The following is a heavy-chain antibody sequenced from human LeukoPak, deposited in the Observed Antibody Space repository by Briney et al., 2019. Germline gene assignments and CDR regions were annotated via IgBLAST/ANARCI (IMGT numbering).Heavy chain of an antibody. V-gene: IGHV3-23*01. CDR1: GFTFSSYA. CDR2: ISDRT. J-gene: IGHJ6*02. CDR3: PKEDLAAAGRHYYYYYRMQV. Sequence: GGSLRLSCVAPGFTFSSYAMTWVRQAPGKGLEWVSRISDRTDYADSVKGRFTISRDNYKHTLYLQMNSVRAEDTPVYYCPKEDLAAAGRHYYYYYRMQVWGQGTTVTVS. D-gene: IGHD6-13*01.